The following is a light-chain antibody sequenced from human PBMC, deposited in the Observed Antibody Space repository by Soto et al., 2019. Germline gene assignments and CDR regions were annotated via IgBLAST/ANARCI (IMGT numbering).Light chain of an antibody. CDR1: QSVSSY. Sequence: EIVLTQSQATLSLSPGERANLXCRASQSVSSYLAWYQQKPGQAPRLLIYDASNRATGIPARFSGSGSGTDFTLTISSLEPEDFAVYYCQQRSNWPPTFGPGTKVDIK. V-gene: IGKV3-11*01. CDR2: DAS. CDR3: QQRSNWPPT. J-gene: IGKJ3*01.